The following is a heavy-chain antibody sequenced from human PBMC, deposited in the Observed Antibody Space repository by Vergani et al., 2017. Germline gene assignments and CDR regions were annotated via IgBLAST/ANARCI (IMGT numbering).Heavy chain of an antibody. CDR1: GDSVSSNSDA. CDR2: TYDRSKWYN. D-gene: IGHD2-2*01. J-gene: IGHJ5*02. V-gene: IGHV6-1*01. CDR3: ARGKYQLLQKGWFDP. Sequence: QVQLQQSGPGLVKPSQILSLTCAISGDSVSSNSDAWNWIRQSPSRGLELLGRTYDRSKWYNDYAVSVKSRITINPDTSKNQFSLQLNSVTPEDTAVYYCARGKYQLLQKGWFDPWGQGTLVTVSS.